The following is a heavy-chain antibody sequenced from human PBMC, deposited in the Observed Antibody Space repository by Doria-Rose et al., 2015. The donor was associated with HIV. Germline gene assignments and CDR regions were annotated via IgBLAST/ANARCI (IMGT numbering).Heavy chain of an antibody. D-gene: IGHD1-26*01. V-gene: IGHV3-72*01. J-gene: IGHJ4*02. Sequence: VQLVQSGGGLVQPGGSLRLSCAASGFTFSDHYMDWVRQAPGKGLEWVGRSKNKVKSYTTEYAASVKGRLTISRDGSENSLYLQMNSLKTEDTAVYHCATWISGSYNYWGQGTLVTVSS. CDR3: ATWISGSYNY. CDR1: GFTFSDHY. CDR2: SKNKVKSYTT.